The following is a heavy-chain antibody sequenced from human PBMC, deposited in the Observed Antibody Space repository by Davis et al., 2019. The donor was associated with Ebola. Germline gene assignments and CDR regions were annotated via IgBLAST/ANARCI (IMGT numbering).Heavy chain of an antibody. CDR1: GFTFNSYA. CDR2: IGPGGGSI. V-gene: IGHV3-21*04. CDR3: AKRATVKVAGANYYNAMDV. J-gene: IGHJ6*04. Sequence: GESLKISCAASGFTFNSYAMNWVRQAPGKGLEWVSSIGPGGGSIFYADSVKGRFDISRDNAKNSLSLQMNSLRAEDTAVFYCAKRATVKVAGANYYNAMDVWGKGTTVTVSS. D-gene: IGHD6-19*01.